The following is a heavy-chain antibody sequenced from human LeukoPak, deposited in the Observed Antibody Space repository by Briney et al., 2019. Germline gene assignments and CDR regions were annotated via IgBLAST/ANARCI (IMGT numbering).Heavy chain of an antibody. CDR3: ARDTPYDRDGYYFDY. CDR2: ISFSSSYI. CDR1: GFIFSSYS. J-gene: IGHJ4*02. V-gene: IGHV3-21*04. Sequence: GGSLRLSCAASGFIFSSYSMNWVRQAPGKGLEWVSSISFSSSYIYYADSVKGRFTISRDDAKNSLYLQMNSLRSEDTAVYYCARDTPYDRDGYYFDYWGQGTLVTVSS. D-gene: IGHD3-22*01.